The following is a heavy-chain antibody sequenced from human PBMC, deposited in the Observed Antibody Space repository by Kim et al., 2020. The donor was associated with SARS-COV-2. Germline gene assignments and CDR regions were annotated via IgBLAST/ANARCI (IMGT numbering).Heavy chain of an antibody. J-gene: IGHJ4*02. CDR3: ARSWDY. Sequence: GGSLRLSCAASGFTFSSYAMHWVRQAPGKGLEYVSAISSNGGSTYYANSVKGRFTISRDNSKNTLYLHMGSLRAEDMAVYYCARSWDYWGQGTLVTVSS. V-gene: IGHV3-64*01. CDR1: GFTFSSYA. CDR2: ISSNGGST.